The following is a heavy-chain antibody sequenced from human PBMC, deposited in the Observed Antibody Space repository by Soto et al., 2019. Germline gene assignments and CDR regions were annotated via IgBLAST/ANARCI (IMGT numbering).Heavy chain of an antibody. CDR3: ASSYYYDSSGPTDPIDAFDI. V-gene: IGHV5-51*01. D-gene: IGHD3-22*01. Sequence: GESLKISCKGSGYSFTSYWIGWVRQMPGKGLEWMGIIYPGDSDTRYSPSFQGQVTISADKSISTAYLQWSSLKASDTAMYYCASSYYYDSSGPTDPIDAFDIWGQGTMVTVSS. CDR2: IYPGDSDT. J-gene: IGHJ3*02. CDR1: GYSFTSYW.